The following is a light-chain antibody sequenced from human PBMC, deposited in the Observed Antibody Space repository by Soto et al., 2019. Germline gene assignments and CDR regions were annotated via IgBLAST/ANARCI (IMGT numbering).Light chain of an antibody. V-gene: IGKV3-11*01. J-gene: IGKJ4*01. CDR3: QPRTNWPLT. CDR1: QSVSSY. Sequence: EIVLTQSPATLSLSPGQRATLSCRASQSVSSYLAWYQHKPGQAPRLLIYNTSNRAAGIPARFSGSGSGTDFTLTISSLETEDFAVYYCQPRTNWPLTFGGGTKVEIK. CDR2: NTS.